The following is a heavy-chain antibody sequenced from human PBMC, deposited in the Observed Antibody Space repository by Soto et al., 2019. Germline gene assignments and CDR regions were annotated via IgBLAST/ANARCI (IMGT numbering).Heavy chain of an antibody. J-gene: IGHJ6*02. CDR1: GFTFSSYG. CDR3: AREGRVTLHYYGMDV. CDR2: IWYDGSNK. Sequence: GGSLRLSCAASGFTFSSYGMHWVRQAPGKGLEWVAVIWYDGSNKYYADSVKGRFTISRDNSKNTLYLQMNSLRAEDTAVYYCAREGRVTLHYYGMDVWGQGTTVTVSS. D-gene: IGHD3-16*01. V-gene: IGHV3-33*01.